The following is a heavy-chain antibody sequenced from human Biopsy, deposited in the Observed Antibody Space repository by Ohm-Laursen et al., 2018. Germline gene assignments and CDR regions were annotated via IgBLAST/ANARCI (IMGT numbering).Heavy chain of an antibody. CDR3: ARWTPEYDSSRYYLDAFDI. J-gene: IGHJ3*02. Sequence: SETLSLTRTVSGGSLSSYYWSWIRQPAGKGLEWIGRIYSSGSTNYNPSLKSRVTLSMDTSKRQFSLKLSFVTAADTAVYYCARWTPEYDSSRYYLDAFDIWGQGTKVTVSS. CDR2: IYSSGST. CDR1: GGSLSSYY. D-gene: IGHD3-22*01. V-gene: IGHV4-4*07.